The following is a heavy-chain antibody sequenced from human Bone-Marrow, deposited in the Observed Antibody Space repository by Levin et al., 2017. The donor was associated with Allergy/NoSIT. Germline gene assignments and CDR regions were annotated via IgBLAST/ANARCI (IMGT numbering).Heavy chain of an antibody. V-gene: IGHV3-23*01. J-gene: IGHJ6*02. CDR1: GFTFNDYA. CDR2: ISAGFGSST. D-gene: IGHD2-2*01. Sequence: GESLKISCTGSGFTFNDYAMNWVRQAPGKGLEWVSVISAGFGSSTYYADSVKGRFIISRDRSKNMLYLQMNSLRADDTAVYYCAKDICPSSSCWYGGMDVWGQGTTVTVSS. CDR3: AKDICPSSSCWYGGMDV.